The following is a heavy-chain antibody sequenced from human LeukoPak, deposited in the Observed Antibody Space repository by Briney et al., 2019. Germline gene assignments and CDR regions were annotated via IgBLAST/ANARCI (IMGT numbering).Heavy chain of an antibody. J-gene: IGHJ4*02. V-gene: IGHV1-24*01. CDR2: FDPEDGET. Sequence: SVKVSCKVSGYTLTELSMHWVRQAPGKGLEWMGGFDPEDGETIYAQKFQGRVTMTEDTSTDRAYMELSSLRSEDTAVYYCATVGYGEGATGYWGQGTLVTVSS. D-gene: IGHD1-26*01. CDR3: ATVGYGEGATGY. CDR1: GYTLTELS.